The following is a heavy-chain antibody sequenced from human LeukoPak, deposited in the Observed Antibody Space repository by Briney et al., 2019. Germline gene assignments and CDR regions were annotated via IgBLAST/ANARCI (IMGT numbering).Heavy chain of an antibody. D-gene: IGHD4-17*01. CDR3: ARGTYGDYVISAFDI. V-gene: IGHV4-59*01. CDR2: IYYSGST. J-gene: IGHJ3*02. CDR1: GGSISTYY. Sequence: SETLSLTCTVSGGSISTYYWSWIRHPPGKGLEWIGYIYYSGSTIYNPSLKSRVTISVDTAKNQFSLKLSSVTAADTAVYYCARGTYGDYVISAFDIWGQGTMVTVSS.